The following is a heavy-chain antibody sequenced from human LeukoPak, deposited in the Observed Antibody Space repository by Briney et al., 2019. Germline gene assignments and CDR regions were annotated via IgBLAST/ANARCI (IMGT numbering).Heavy chain of an antibody. CDR1: GYSISSGYY. V-gene: IGHV4-38-2*01. D-gene: IGHD3-22*01. J-gene: IGHJ5*02. CDR3: ARHGNYYNTSQSDP. CDR2: YYHSGST. Sequence: SETLSLTCAVSGYSISSGYYWGWIRQPPGKGREWIGSYYHSGSTYYNPSLRSRGTISVETSKNQFFMLLSSVTAADTVVYYCARHGNYYNTSQSDPWGQGTLVTVSS.